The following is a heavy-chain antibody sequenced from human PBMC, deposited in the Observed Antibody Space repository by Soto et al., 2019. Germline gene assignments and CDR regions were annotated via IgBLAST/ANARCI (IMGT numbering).Heavy chain of an antibody. J-gene: IGHJ3*02. CDR3: ARGAYYYDSSGFMRHDAFDI. Sequence: QVQLVQSGAEVKKPGSSVKVSCKASGGTFSSYTISWVRQAPGQGLEWMGRIIPILGIANYAQKFQGRVTITADKSTSTAYMELSSLRSEDTAVYYCARGAYYYDSSGFMRHDAFDIWGQGTMVTVSS. V-gene: IGHV1-69*02. CDR2: IIPILGIA. CDR1: GGTFSSYT. D-gene: IGHD3-22*01.